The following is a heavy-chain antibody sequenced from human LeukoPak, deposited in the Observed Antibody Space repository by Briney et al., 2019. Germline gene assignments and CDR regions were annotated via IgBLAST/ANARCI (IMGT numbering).Heavy chain of an antibody. Sequence: SVKVSCKASGGTFSSYAISWVRQAPGQGLEWMGRIIPILGIANYAQKFQGRVTITADKSTSTAYMELSSLRSEDTAVYYCARDRYCSGGSCYRFSSEYFQHWGQGTLVTVSS. CDR1: GGTFSSYA. CDR2: IIPILGIA. V-gene: IGHV1-69*04. J-gene: IGHJ1*01. CDR3: ARDRYCSGGSCYRFSSEYFQH. D-gene: IGHD2-15*01.